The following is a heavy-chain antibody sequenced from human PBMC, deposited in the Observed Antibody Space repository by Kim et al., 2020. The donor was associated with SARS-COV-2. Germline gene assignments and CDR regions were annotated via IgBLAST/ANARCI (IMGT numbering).Heavy chain of an antibody. Sequence: KSRVTMSVDTSKNQFSLKRSSVTAADTAVYYCARTPIVVVPAAIPGYFDYWGQGTLVTVSS. V-gene: IGHV4-4*06. CDR3: ARTPIVVVPAAIPGYFDY. D-gene: IGHD2-2*01. J-gene: IGHJ4*02.